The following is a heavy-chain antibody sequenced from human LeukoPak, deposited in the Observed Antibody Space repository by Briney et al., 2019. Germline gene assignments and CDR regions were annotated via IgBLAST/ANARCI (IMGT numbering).Heavy chain of an antibody. J-gene: IGHJ4*02. CDR1: GFTLSDYN. V-gene: IGHV3-48*01. CDR3: AQDEYFNRDYYVG. CDR2: ISSTNGNGNI. D-gene: IGHD2/OR15-2a*01. Sequence: GGSLRLSCAASGFTLSDYNMNWVRQAPGKGLEWLSYISSTNGNGNIYYADSVKGRFTISWDNARNSLFLQMNSLRVEDTAVYFCAQDEYFNRDYYVGWGQGTLVTVSS.